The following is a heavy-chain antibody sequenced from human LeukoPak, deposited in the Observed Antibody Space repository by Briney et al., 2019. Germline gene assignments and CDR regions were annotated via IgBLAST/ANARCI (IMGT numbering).Heavy chain of an antibody. CDR1: GGSISSYY. Sequence: SETLSLTCTVSGGSISSYYWSWIRQPPGKGLVWIGYIYYSGSTNYNPSLKSRVTISVDTSKNQFSLKLNSVTAADTAVFYCARGGSGYSLDYWGQGTLVTVSS. CDR3: ARGGSGYSLDY. J-gene: IGHJ4*02. CDR2: IYYSGST. D-gene: IGHD3-22*01. V-gene: IGHV4-59*08.